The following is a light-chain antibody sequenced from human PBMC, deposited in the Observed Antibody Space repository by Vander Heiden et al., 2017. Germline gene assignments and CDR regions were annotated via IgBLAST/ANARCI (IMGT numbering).Light chain of an antibody. V-gene: IGKV3-20*01. CDR2: VAS. CDR1: LSVSSSY. Sequence: IVLTHSPGTLSLSPGERATLSCTASLSVSSSYLAWYQQKPVQAPRPLFYVASSSVASIPDTMSGSGSATAFTLTIIRLEPADYLVSYCRQDCSSPRTFGQGTKMEIK. CDR3: RQDCSSPRT. J-gene: IGKJ2*01.